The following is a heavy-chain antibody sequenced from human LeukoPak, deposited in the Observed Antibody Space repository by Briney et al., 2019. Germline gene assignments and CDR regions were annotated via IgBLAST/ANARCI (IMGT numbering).Heavy chain of an antibody. D-gene: IGHD5-24*01. V-gene: IGHV1-69*05. J-gene: IGHJ6*03. CDR2: IMPLSGTA. CDR1: GGTFNSYA. Sequence: GSSVKVSCKASGGTFNSYAISWVRQAPGQGLEWMGGIMPLSGTANYAQEFQGRVTFTTDESASTAYMEVSSLRSEDTAVYYCASGSLGDGYGVGDYYQYMDVWGKGTTVTVSS. CDR3: ASGSLGDGYGVGDYYQYMDV.